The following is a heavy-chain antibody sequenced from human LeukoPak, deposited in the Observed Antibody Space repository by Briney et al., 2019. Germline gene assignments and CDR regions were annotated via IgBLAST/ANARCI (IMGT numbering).Heavy chain of an antibody. D-gene: IGHD6-6*01. CDR3: ARARASIAARPGTFDY. Sequence: SVKVSCKASGYTFTSYGISWVRQAPGQGLEWMGWISAYNGNTNYAQKLQGRVTMTTDTSTSTAYMELRSLRSVDTAVYYCARARASIAARPGTFDYWGQGTLVTVSS. J-gene: IGHJ4*02. CDR2: ISAYNGNT. V-gene: IGHV1-18*01. CDR1: GYTFTSYG.